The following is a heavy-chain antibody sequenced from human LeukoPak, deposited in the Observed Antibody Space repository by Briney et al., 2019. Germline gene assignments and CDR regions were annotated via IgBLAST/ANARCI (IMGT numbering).Heavy chain of an antibody. CDR1: GGSISSGSYY. Sequence: SETLSLTCTVSGGSISSGSYYWTWIRQPAGKGLEWIAHTYTSGATIYNPSLQSRVTISVDTSKHEFSLKLTSLTAADTAVYYCARTGGGVGWFGTIYSWGQGTLVTVSS. CDR2: TYTSGAT. CDR3: ARTGGGVGWFGTIYS. D-gene: IGHD1-14*01. V-gene: IGHV4-61*09. J-gene: IGHJ4*02.